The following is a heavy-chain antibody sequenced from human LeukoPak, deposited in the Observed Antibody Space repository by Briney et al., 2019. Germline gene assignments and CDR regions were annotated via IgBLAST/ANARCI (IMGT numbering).Heavy chain of an antibody. J-gene: IGHJ4*02. V-gene: IGHV4-34*01. CDR1: GGSFSGYY. D-gene: IGHD3-9*01. CDR3: ARLGGYDSLTVDY. CDR2: INHSGST. Sequence: SETLSLTCAVYGGSFSGYYWSWIRQPPGKGLEWIGEINHSGSTNYNPSLKSRVTISVDTSKNQFSLKLSSVTAADTAVYYCARLGGYDSLTVDYWGQGTLVTVSS.